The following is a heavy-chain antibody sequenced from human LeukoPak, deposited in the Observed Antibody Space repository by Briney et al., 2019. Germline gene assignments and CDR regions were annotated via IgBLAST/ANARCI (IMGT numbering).Heavy chain of an antibody. J-gene: IGHJ5*01. D-gene: IGHD1-26*01. CDR1: GDSVSTNSAT. CDR3: ARLVGASWFDS. Sequence: SQTLSLTCAISGDSVSTNSATWTWLRQSPSRGLEWLGRTYYRSKWSNDYAVSMKSRITINPDTSKNQFSLQLNSVTPGDTAVYYCARLVGASWFDSWGQGTLVTVSS. V-gene: IGHV6-1*01. CDR2: TYYRSKWSN.